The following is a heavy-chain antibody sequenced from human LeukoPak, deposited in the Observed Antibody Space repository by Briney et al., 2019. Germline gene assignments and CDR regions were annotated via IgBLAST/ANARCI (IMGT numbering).Heavy chain of an antibody. V-gene: IGHV4-39*07. CDR2: IYYSGST. D-gene: IGHD5-24*01. CDR1: GGSISSSSYY. J-gene: IGHJ4*02. Sequence: SETLSLTCTVSGGSISSSSYYWGWIRQPPGKGLEWIGSIYYSGSTYYNPSLKSRVTISVDTSKNQFSLKLSSVTAADTAVYYCARDEDGYVYWGQGTLVTVSS. CDR3: ARDEDGYVY.